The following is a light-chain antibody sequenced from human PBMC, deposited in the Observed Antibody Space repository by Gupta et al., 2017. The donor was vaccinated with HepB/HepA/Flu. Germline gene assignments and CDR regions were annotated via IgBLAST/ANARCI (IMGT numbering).Light chain of an antibody. CDR1: ESLLHSNGYNY. CDR3: MQSRYPIT. CDR2: LGS. J-gene: IGKJ1*01. V-gene: IGKV2-28*01. Sequence: DVVMTQFPLSLPVTPGEPASISCRSSESLLHSNGYNYLDWYLQKPGQSPQLLIYLGSNRASGVPDRFSGSGSGTDFTLNISRVEAEYVGVYYCMQSRYPITFGRGTKVEIK.